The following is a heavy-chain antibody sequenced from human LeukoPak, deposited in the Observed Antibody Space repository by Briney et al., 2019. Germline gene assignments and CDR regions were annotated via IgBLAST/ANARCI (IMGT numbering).Heavy chain of an antibody. CDR1: GFTVSSNY. CDR2: IYSGGST. CDR3: ARTRRGRYYQYFDY. J-gene: IGHJ4*02. V-gene: IGHV3-53*01. D-gene: IGHD1-26*01. Sequence: GGSLRLSCAASGFTVSSNYMSWVRQAPWKGLEWVSVIYSGGSTYYADSVKGRFTISRDNSKNTLYLQMNSLRAEDTAVYYCARTRRGRYYQYFDYWGQGTLVTVSS.